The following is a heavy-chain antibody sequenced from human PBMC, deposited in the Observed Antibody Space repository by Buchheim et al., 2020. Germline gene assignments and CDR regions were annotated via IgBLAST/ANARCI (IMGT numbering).Heavy chain of an antibody. D-gene: IGHD3-10*01. CDR2: IYYSGST. Sequence: QVQLQESGPGLVKPSETLSLTCTVSGGSISSYYWSWIRQPPGKGLEWIGYIYYSGSTNYNPSLKSRVTISVDTSKNQFSLKLSSVTAADTAVYYCARVGYYGSGSYEGWFDPWGQGTL. CDR3: ARVGYYGSGSYEGWFDP. V-gene: IGHV4-59*01. CDR1: GGSISSYY. J-gene: IGHJ5*02.